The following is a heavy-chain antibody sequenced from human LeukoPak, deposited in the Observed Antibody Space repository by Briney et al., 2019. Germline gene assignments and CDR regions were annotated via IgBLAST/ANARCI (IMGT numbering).Heavy chain of an antibody. D-gene: IGHD2-2*01. CDR3: ARGRYCSSTSCYAIFDY. CDR1: GFTFSDYY. J-gene: IGHJ4*02. Sequence: PGGSLRLSCAASGFTFSDYYMSWIRQAPGKGLEWVSYISSSGSTIYYADSVKGRFTISRDNAKNSLYLQMNSLRAEDTALYYCARGRYCSSTSCYAIFDYWGQGTLVTVSS. CDR2: ISSSGSTI. V-gene: IGHV3-11*01.